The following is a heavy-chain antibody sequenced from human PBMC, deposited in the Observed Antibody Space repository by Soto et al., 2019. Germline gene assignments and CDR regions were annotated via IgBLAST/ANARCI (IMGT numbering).Heavy chain of an antibody. J-gene: IGHJ4*01. CDR2: IYSGGST. V-gene: IGHV3-53*01. CDR1: GFTVSNNY. Sequence: GGSLRLSCAASGFTVSNNYMSWVRQAPGKGLEWVSVIYSGGSTYYADSVKGRFTISRDNSKNTLYLQMNSLRAEDTAVYYCARVRSSSWYGPYYFDYWGQGTLVTVS. D-gene: IGHD6-13*01. CDR3: ARVRSSSWYGPYYFDY.